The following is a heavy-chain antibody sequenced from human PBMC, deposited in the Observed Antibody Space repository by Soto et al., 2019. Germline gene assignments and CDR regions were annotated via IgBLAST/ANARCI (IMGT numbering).Heavy chain of an antibody. V-gene: IGHV4-39*02. J-gene: IGHJ4*02. CDR1: GGSISDDTYY. CDR3: ARESWANPDY. Sequence: SETLSLTCTVSGGSISDDTYYWGWIRQPPGKGLEWIVSIYFSGTSSYNPSLESRVTMSVDTSKKQLSLRLRSVTATDTAVYYCARESWANPDYWGQGTLVTVSS. D-gene: IGHD3-10*01. CDR2: IYFSGTS.